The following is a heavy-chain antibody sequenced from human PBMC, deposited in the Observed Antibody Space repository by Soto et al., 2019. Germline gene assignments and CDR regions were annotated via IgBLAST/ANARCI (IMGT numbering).Heavy chain of an antibody. D-gene: IGHD3-10*01. CDR1: GGTFSSYA. V-gene: IGHV1-69*01. CDR2: IIPIFGTA. Sequence: QVQLVQSGAEVKKPGSSVKVSCKASGGTFSSYAISWVRQAPGEGLEWMGGIIPIFGTANYAQKFQGRVTITADESTSTDYMELSSLRSDDTAVYYCARSRIRGVIITSHYGMDVWGQGTTVTVSS. CDR3: ARSRIRGVIITSHYGMDV. J-gene: IGHJ6*02.